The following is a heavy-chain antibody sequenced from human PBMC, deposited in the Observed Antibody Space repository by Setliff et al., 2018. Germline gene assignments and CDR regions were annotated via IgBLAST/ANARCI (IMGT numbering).Heavy chain of an antibody. D-gene: IGHD2-2*01. CDR3: ARGRPPLVGDY. V-gene: IGHV4-39*07. Sequence: PSETLSLTCSVSGGSISSSRYSWGWIRQTPGEGLEWIGSIYYSGSTYYNPSLESRVTISVDTSKNQVSLKLSSMTAADTAVYYCARGRPPLVGDYWGQGTLVTVSS. J-gene: IGHJ4*02. CDR1: GGSISSSRYS. CDR2: IYYSGST.